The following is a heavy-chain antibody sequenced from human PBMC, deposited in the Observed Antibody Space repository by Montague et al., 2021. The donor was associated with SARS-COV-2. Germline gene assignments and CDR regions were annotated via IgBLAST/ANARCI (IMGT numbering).Heavy chain of an antibody. CDR1: GGSISRYS. V-gene: IGHV4-59*01. D-gene: IGHD6-13*01. J-gene: IGHJ3*02. CDR3: ARVGRGSSWYEVAFDI. Sequence: SETLSLTCTVSGGSISRYSWTWIRQPPGKGLEWIEYIYNSGSTXXXPSXXXRVTIPVDTSKNQFSLKLSSVAAADTAVYYCARVGRGSSWYEVAFDIWGQGTMVTVSS. CDR2: IYNSGST.